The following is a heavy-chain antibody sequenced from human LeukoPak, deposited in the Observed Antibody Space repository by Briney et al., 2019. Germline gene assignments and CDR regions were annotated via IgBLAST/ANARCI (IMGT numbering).Heavy chain of an antibody. V-gene: IGHV3-30*04. D-gene: IGHD5-12*01. J-gene: IGHJ4*02. Sequence: SGGSLRLSCEVSGFTFSNYALHWVRQAPGKGLEWVAVISDDGNKRYYADAVKGRFTISRDNSKITVYLQMYSLRTEDTAMYYCARDHGAYSGYDLPAYWGQGTLVTVSS. CDR1: GFTFSNYA. CDR3: ARDHGAYSGYDLPAY. CDR2: ISDDGNKR.